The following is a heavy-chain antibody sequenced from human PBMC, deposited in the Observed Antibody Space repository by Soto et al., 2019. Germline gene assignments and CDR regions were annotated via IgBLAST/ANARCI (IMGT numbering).Heavy chain of an antibody. CDR3: ARYSGSYWHYLDF. CDR1: GYSFASHW. D-gene: IGHD1-26*01. J-gene: IGHJ4*02. CDR2: IYPGDSDT. V-gene: IGHV5-51*01. Sequence: GESLKISCQGSGYSFASHWVAWVRQMPEKGLEWIGTIYPGDSDTKYSSAFRGHVTISADTSVSTAYLQWRSLEATDSAIYYCARYSGSYWHYLDFWGQGTLVTVSS.